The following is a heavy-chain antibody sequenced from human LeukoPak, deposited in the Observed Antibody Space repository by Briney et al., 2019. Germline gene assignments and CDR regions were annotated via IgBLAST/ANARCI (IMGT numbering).Heavy chain of an antibody. Sequence: SETLSLTCTVSGGSISSGTYYWSWIRQPPGKGLEWIGEINHSGSTNYNPSLKSRVTISVDTSKNQFSLKLSSVTAADTAVYYCARGPDYYGSGDELFDYWGQGTLVTVSS. J-gene: IGHJ4*02. CDR1: GGSISSGTYY. D-gene: IGHD3-10*01. V-gene: IGHV4-39*07. CDR2: INHSGST. CDR3: ARGPDYYGSGDELFDY.